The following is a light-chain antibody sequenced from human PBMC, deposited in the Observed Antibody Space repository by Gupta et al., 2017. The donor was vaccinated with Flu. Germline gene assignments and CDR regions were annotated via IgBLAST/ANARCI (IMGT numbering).Light chain of an antibody. CDR2: YDG. V-gene: IGLV3-1*01. CDR1: KMVNKF. J-gene: IGLJ3*02. CDR3: QAENSGTWV. Sequence: SLGKTGSSTCSEDKMVNKFASWKQQQPGQPPMLVIDYDGKRPAMFPERFSGSNAGNTATLTISVTQDRDAADYYLQAENSGTWVFGGGTKLTVL.